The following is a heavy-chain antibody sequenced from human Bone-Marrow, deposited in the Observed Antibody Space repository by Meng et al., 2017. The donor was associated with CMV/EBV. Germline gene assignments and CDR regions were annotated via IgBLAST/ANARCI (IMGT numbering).Heavy chain of an antibody. CDR2: IIPIFGTA. J-gene: IGHJ5*02. CDR1: GGTFSSYA. CDR3: ARAPRGSYYSTTKLSNWFDP. V-gene: IGHV1-69*05. D-gene: IGHD1-26*01. Sequence: SVKVSCKASGGTFSSYAISWVRQAPGQGLEWMGGIIPIFGTANYAQKFQGRVTITTDESTSTAYMELSSLRSEDTAVYYCARAPRGSYYSTTKLSNWFDPWGQGTLVTVSS.